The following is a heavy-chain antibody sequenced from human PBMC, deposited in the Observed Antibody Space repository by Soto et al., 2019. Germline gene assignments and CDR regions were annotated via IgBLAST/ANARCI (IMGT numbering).Heavy chain of an antibody. CDR2: IYYSGST. Sequence: SETLSLTCTASGGSIGNYYWTWIRQPPGKGLEWIGYIYYSGSTNYNPSLKSRVTMSVDTSKNQFSLKLSSVTAADTAVYYCAREAYYYHSGGYYFSYFDYWGQGTLVTVSS. CDR3: AREAYYYHSGGYYFSYFDY. CDR1: GGSIGNYY. J-gene: IGHJ4*02. V-gene: IGHV4-59*01. D-gene: IGHD3-22*01.